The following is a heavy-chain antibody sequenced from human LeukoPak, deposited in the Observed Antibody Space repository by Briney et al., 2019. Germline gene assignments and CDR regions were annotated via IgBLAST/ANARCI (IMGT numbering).Heavy chain of an antibody. Sequence: SETLSLTCAVYGGSFSGYYWSWIRQPPGKGPEWIGEINHSGSTNYNPSLKSRVTISVDTSKNQFSLKLSSVTAADTAVYYCARVRSSSWEYYYYYMDVWGKGTTVTVSS. D-gene: IGHD6-6*01. J-gene: IGHJ6*03. CDR2: INHSGST. CDR1: GGSFSGYY. V-gene: IGHV4-34*01. CDR3: ARVRSSSWEYYYYYMDV.